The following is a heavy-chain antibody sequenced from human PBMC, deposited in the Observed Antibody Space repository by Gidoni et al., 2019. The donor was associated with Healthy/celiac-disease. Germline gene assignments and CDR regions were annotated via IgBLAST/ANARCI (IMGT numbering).Heavy chain of an antibody. CDR3: TGRGYYSLRPGAFDI. D-gene: IGHD3-3*01. CDR1: GGSISSSSYY. V-gene: IGHV4-39*01. J-gene: IGHJ3*02. Sequence: QLQLQESGPGLVKPSETLSLTCTVSGGSISSSSYYWGWIRQPPGKGLEWIGSIYYSGSTYYNPSLKSRVTISVDTSKNQFSLKLSSVTAADTAVYYCTGRGYYSLRPGAFDIWGQGTMVTVSS. CDR2: IYYSGST.